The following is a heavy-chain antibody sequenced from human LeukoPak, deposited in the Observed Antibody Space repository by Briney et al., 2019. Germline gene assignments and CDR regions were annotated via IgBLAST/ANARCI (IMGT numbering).Heavy chain of an antibody. Sequence: SVKVSCKASGGTFSSYAISWVRPAPGQGLEWMGGIIPIFGSANYAQKFQGRVTITADESTSTAYMELSSLRSEDTAVYYCARTIHYYNWFDPWGQGTLVTVSS. V-gene: IGHV1-69*13. D-gene: IGHD3-10*01. CDR1: GGTFSSYA. J-gene: IGHJ5*02. CDR2: IIPIFGSA. CDR3: ARTIHYYNWFDP.